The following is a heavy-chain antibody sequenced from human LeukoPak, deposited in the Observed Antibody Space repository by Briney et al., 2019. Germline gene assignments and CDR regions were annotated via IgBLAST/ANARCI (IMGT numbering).Heavy chain of an antibody. CDR1: GYIFTGYY. J-gene: IGHJ5*02. CDR3: ARVGSTRTYNWSDP. D-gene: IGHD6-13*01. CDR2: INPNSGGT. Sequence: ASVKVSCKASGYIFTGYYIHWVRQAPGQGLEWMGWINPNSGGTTYAQKFQGRLTMTRDTSISTAYMELSSLRSDDTAIYYCARVGSTRTYNWSDPWGQGTLVTVSS. V-gene: IGHV1-2*02.